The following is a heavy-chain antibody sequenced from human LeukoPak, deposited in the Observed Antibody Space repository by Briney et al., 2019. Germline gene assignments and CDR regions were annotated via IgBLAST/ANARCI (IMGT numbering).Heavy chain of an antibody. CDR1: GGTFSSYA. J-gene: IGHJ5*02. CDR2: IIPILGIA. V-gene: IGHV1-69*04. Sequence: GASVKVSCKASGGTFSSYAISWVRQAPGQGLEWMGRIIPILGIANYAQKFQGRVTITADKSTSTAYMELSSLRSEDTAVYYCARSILSNWFDPWGQGTLVTVSS. D-gene: IGHD2-21*01. CDR3: ARSILSNWFDP.